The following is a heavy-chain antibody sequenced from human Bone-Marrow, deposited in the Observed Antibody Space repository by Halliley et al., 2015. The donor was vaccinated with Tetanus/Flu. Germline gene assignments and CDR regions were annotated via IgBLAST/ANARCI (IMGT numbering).Heavy chain of an antibody. CDR1: GFIFSNYD. J-gene: IGHJ4*02. D-gene: IGHD1-26*01. Sequence: SLRLSCAASGFIFSNYDMHWVRQAPGKGLEWVSAISGSGGHTYYADSVKGWFTISRDSSKNTLYLQMNSLRADDSAVYYCAKDRRSGSHGGGGYWGQGTLGPVSP. CDR3: AKDRRSGSHGGGGY. CDR2: ISGSGGHT. V-gene: IGHV3-23*01.